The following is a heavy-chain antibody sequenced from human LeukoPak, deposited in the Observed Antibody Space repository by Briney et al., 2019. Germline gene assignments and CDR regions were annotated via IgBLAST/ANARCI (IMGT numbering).Heavy chain of an antibody. CDR2: ISGSGGST. Sequence: GGSLRLSCAASGFTFSSYAMSWVRQAPGKGLEWVSAISGSGGSTYYADSVKGRFTISRDNSKNTLYLQMNSLRAEDTAVYYCAKDPIAARLKGYYFDYWGQGTLVTVSS. CDR1: GFTFSSYA. CDR3: AKDPIAARLKGYYFDY. J-gene: IGHJ4*02. V-gene: IGHV3-23*01. D-gene: IGHD6-6*01.